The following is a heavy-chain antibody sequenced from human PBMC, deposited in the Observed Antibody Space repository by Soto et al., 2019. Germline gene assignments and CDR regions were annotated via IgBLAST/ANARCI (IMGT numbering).Heavy chain of an antibody. Sequence: SETLSLTCTVSGGSINSTSYYWGWIRQSPGKGLVWIGDFYYSGNTKYNPSLKSRVTISVDTSTNQLSLKLNFVTAADTAVYYCARHFRDVYNALDYWGQGTPVTVSS. J-gene: IGHJ4*02. V-gene: IGHV4-61*05. CDR2: FYYSGNT. CDR3: ARHFRDVYNALDY. D-gene: IGHD3-3*02. CDR1: GGSINSTSYY.